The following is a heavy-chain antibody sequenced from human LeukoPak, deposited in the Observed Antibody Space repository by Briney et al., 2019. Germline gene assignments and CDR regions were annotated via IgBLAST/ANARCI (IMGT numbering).Heavy chain of an antibody. CDR2: ISSSSSYT. V-gene: IGHV3-11*05. Sequence: PGGSLRLSCAASGFTFSDYYMSWIRQAPGKGLEWVSYISSSSSYTNYAYSVKGRITISRDNAKNSLYLQMKSLRAADTAVYYCARDLWSGRIIMVRGVTPFEYWGQGTLVTVSS. CDR1: GFTFSDYY. J-gene: IGHJ4*02. D-gene: IGHD3-10*01. CDR3: ARDLWSGRIIMVRGVTPFEY.